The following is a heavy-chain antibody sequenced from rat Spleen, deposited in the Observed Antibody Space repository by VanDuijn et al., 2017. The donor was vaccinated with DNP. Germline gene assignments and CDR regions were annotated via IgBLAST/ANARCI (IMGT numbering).Heavy chain of an antibody. Sequence: EVQLVESGGGLVQPGRSLKLSCAASGFTFSNYYMTWIRQAPGKGLEWVASISNTGGSTYYPDSVKGRFTISRDNAESALYLQMDSLRSEETATYYCATSDSYGFAYWGQGTLVTVSS. CDR3: ATSDSYGFAY. D-gene: IGHD1-2*01. J-gene: IGHJ3*01. CDR1: GFTFSNYY. V-gene: IGHV5-27*01. CDR2: ISNTGGST.